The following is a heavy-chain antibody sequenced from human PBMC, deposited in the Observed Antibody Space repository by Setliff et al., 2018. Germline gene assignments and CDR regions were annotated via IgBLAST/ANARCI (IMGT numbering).Heavy chain of an antibody. J-gene: IGHJ6*03. CDR3: AREQWLDPPGYYYMDV. Sequence: ASETLSLTCTVSGGSISSYYWNWIRQPAGKGLEWIGRIYTSGNTNYNPSLKSRVTMSIDTSKNQFSLKLNSVTAADMAVYYCAREQWLDPPGYYYMDVWAKGTTVTVSS. D-gene: IGHD6-19*01. V-gene: IGHV4-4*07. CDR1: GGSISSYY. CDR2: IYTSGNT.